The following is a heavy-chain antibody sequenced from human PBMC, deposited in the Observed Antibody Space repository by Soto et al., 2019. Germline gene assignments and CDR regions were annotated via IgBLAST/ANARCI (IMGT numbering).Heavy chain of an antibody. J-gene: IGHJ5*02. CDR1: GYTFTGYY. CDR3: ARDFGYCSSTSCYTDLNWFAP. D-gene: IGHD2-2*02. V-gene: IGHV1-2*04. CDR2: INPNSGGT. Sequence: ASVKVSCKASGYTFTGYYMHWVRQAPGQGLEWMGWINPNSGGTNYAQKFQGWVTMTRDTSISTAYMELSRLRSDDTAVYYCARDFGYCSSTSCYTDLNWFAPWGRGTLVPVSS.